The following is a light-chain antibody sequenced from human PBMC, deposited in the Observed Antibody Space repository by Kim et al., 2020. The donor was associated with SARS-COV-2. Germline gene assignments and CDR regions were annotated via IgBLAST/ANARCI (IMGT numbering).Light chain of an antibody. CDR1: NLGNRC. V-gene: IGLV3-1*01. J-gene: IGLJ1*01. CDR2: QNN. Sequence: SYELTQPPSVSVSPGQTASITCSGYNLGNRCASWYQQKPGQSPVLLMYQNNKRPSGIPERFSGSNSGNTATLTISGTQALDEADYYCQAWDSTTYYVFGPGTKVTVL. CDR3: QAWDSTTYYV.